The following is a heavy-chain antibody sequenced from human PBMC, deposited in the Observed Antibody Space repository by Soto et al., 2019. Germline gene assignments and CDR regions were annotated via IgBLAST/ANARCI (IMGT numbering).Heavy chain of an antibody. CDR2: ISWNSGSI. CDR1: GFTFDDYA. D-gene: IGHD6-13*01. CDR3: AKDISGIAAAGGWFDP. Sequence: EVQLVESGGGLVQPGRSLRLSCAASGFTFDDYAMHWVRQAPGKGLEWVSGISWNSGSIGYADSVKGRFTISRDNAKNSLYLQMNSLRAEDTALYYWAKDISGIAAAGGWFDPWGQGTLVTVSS. J-gene: IGHJ5*02. V-gene: IGHV3-9*01.